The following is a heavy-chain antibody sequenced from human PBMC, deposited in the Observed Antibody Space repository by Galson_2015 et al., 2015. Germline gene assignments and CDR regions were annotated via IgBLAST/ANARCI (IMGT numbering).Heavy chain of an antibody. CDR2: INAGNGNT. CDR1: GYTFTSYA. J-gene: IGHJ4*02. CDR3: ARSGYCSGGSCYLYFDY. D-gene: IGHD2-15*01. V-gene: IGHV1-3*01. Sequence: SVKVSCKASGYTFTSYAMHWVRQAPGQRLEWMGWINAGNGNTKYSQKFQGRVTITRDTSASTAYMELSSLRSEDTAVYYCARSGYCSGGSCYLYFDYWGQGTLVTVSS.